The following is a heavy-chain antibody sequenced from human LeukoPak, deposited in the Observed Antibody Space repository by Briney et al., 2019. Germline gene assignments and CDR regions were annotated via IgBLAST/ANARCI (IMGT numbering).Heavy chain of an antibody. CDR2: ISKTGNSGYTI. D-gene: IGHD2-15*01. Sequence: PGGSLRLSCAASGFTFSSYEMDWVRQVPGMGLEWLAYISKTGNSGYTIHYADSVKGRFIISRDNAKNSVYLQMNNLRAEDTAVYHCASLWELLGSWGQGTLVTVSS. J-gene: IGHJ5*02. CDR3: ASLWELLGS. V-gene: IGHV3-48*03. CDR1: GFTFSSYE.